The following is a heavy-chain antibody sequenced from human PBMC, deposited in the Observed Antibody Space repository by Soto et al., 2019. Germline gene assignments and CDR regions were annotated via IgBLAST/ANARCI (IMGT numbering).Heavy chain of an antibody. V-gene: IGHV3-30-3*01. CDR2: ISYDGSNK. Sequence: HPGGSLRLSCAASGFTFSSYAMHWVRQAPGKGLEWVAVISYDGSNKYYADSVKGRFTIPRDNSKNTLYLQMNSLRAEDTAVYYCARDLFPSKTNYVWGSYPSDCGQGTLVTVSS. CDR3: ARDLFPSKTNYVWGSYPSD. D-gene: IGHD3-16*01. J-gene: IGHJ4*02. CDR1: GFTFSSYA.